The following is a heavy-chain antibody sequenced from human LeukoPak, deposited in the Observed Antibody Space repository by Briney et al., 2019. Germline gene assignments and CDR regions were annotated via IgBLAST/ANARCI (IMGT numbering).Heavy chain of an antibody. CDR2: IYHSGST. CDR3: AREITIAAVFPRWFDP. D-gene: IGHD6-13*01. Sequence: PSQTLSLTCTVSGGSISSGDYYWSWIRQPPGKGLEWIGEIYHSGSTNYNPSLKSRVTISVDKSKNQFSLKLSSVTAADTAVYYCAREITIAAVFPRWFDPWGQGTLVTVSS. V-gene: IGHV4-30-4*01. CDR1: GGSISSGDYY. J-gene: IGHJ5*02.